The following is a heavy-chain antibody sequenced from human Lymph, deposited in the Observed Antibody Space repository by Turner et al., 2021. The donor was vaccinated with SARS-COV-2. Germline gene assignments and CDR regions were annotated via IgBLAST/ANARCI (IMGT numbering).Heavy chain of an antibody. V-gene: IGHV1-8*01. CDR1: GYTFTSYE. J-gene: IGHJ6*02. D-gene: IGHD1-26*01. CDR2: KNPNSGNK. Sequence: QVQLVQSGTEAQTPVASVKVSCMASGYTFTSYEINWMRQATGQGPEWLGWKNPNSGNKGYAQKFQGRVTMARNISISTAYRELSTLRSEDTAVYYCARGRYSGGGMDVWGQGTTVTVSS. CDR3: ARGRYSGGGMDV.